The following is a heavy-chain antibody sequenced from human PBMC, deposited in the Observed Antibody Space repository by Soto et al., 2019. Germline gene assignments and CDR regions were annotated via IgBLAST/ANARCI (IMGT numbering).Heavy chain of an antibody. J-gene: IGHJ6*02. CDR2: IFYSGST. V-gene: IGHV4-59*01. CDR3: ATQTRLYYYGMDV. CDR1: GGSINAFF. Sequence: QVQLQESGPGLVKPSETLSLTCTVSGGSINAFFWSWVRQPPGKGLESIGYIFYSGSTNYNPSLKSRVTISLDTSKTHFSLNLTSVTAADTAVYYCATQTRLYYYGMDVWGQGTTVAVSS.